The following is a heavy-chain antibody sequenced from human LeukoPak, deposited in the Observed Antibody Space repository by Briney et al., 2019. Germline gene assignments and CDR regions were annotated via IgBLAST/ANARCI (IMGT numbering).Heavy chain of an antibody. D-gene: IGHD3-10*01. V-gene: IGHV3-7*01. CDR1: GFTFSSYW. CDR3: ARGILYYYGSGSYYSPLDAFDI. CDR2: IRQDGSEK. J-gene: IGHJ3*02. Sequence: GGSLRLSCAASGFTFSSYWMNWVRQAPGKGLEWVANIRQDGSEKYYVDSVKGRFTISRDNAKNSLHLQMNNLRAEDTAVYYCARGILYYYGSGSYYSPLDAFDIWGQGTMVTVSS.